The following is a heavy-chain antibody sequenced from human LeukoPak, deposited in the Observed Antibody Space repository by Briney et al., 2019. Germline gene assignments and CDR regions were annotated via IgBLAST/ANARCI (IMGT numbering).Heavy chain of an antibody. D-gene: IGHD4-17*01. Sequence: GGSLRLSCAASGFTFSSYWMSWVRQAPGKGLEWVAFIRYDGSNKYYADSVKGRFTISRDNSKNTLYLQMNSLRAEDTAVYYCAKSEEAYGDLTLFDYWGQGTLVTVSS. CDR3: AKSEEAYGDLTLFDY. V-gene: IGHV3-30*02. CDR1: GFTFSSYW. CDR2: IRYDGSNK. J-gene: IGHJ4*02.